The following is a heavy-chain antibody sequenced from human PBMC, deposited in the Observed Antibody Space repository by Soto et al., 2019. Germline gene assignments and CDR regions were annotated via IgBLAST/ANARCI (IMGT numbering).Heavy chain of an antibody. CDR1: GGSISSYY. CDR3: ARLGIVVVPAAYFDY. Sequence: QVQLQESGPGLVKPSETLSLTCTVSGGSISSYYWSWIRQPPGKGLEWIGYIYYSGSTNYNPSLKSRVTISVDTSKNQFSLKLSSVSAADTAVYYCARLGIVVVPAAYFDYWGQGTLVTVSS. D-gene: IGHD2-2*03. J-gene: IGHJ4*02. V-gene: IGHV4-59*08. CDR2: IYYSGST.